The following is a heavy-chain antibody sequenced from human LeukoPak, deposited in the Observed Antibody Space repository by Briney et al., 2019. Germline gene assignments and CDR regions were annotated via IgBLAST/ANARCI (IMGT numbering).Heavy chain of an antibody. Sequence: ASVKVSCKASGGTFSSYAISWVRQAPGQGLEWMGWISPNSGGTNYAQKFQGWVTMTRDTSISTAYMELSRLRSDDTAVYYCARAKTGSYYCYFDYWGQGTLVTVSS. J-gene: IGHJ4*02. CDR2: ISPNSGGT. V-gene: IGHV1-2*04. CDR1: GGTFSSYA. D-gene: IGHD1-26*01. CDR3: ARAKTGSYYCYFDY.